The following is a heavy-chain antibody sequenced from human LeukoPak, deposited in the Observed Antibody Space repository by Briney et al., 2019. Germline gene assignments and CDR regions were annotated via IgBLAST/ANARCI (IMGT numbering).Heavy chain of an antibody. Sequence: GGSLRLSCAASRFIVSSNYMSWVRQAPGKGLEWVSVIFSSGSTYYADSVKGRFTISRDNSKNTLYLQMNSLRAEDTAVYYCASHSSGWEYFDYWGQGTLVTVSS. J-gene: IGHJ4*02. CDR1: RFIVSSNY. V-gene: IGHV3-53*01. CDR3: ASHSSGWEYFDY. D-gene: IGHD6-19*01. CDR2: IFSSGST.